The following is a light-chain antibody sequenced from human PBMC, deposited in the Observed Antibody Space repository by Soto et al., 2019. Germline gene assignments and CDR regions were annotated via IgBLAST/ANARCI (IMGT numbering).Light chain of an antibody. CDR3: SSYTSSSTYV. CDR1: SSDVGGYNF. Sequence: SVLTQPAPVSGSPGQSITISCTGTSSDVGGYNFVSWYQQHPGKAPKLMIYDVSNRPSGVSNRFSGSKSGNTASLTISGLQAEDEADYYCSSYTSSSTYVFGTGTKVPV. J-gene: IGLJ1*01. CDR2: DVS. V-gene: IGLV2-14*01.